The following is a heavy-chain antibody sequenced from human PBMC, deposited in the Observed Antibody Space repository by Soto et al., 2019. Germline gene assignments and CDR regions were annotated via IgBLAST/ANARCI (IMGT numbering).Heavy chain of an antibody. D-gene: IGHD3-9*01. CDR1: GGSFSGYY. CDR2: INHSGST. V-gene: IGHV4-34*01. J-gene: IGHJ4*02. CDR3: ARRRHYILTGYYNY. Sequence: ETLSLTCAVYGGSFSGYYWSWIRQPPGKGLEWIGEINHSGSTNYNPSLKSRVTISVDTSKNQFSLKLSSVTAADTAVYYCARRRHYILTGYYNYWGQGTLVTVSS.